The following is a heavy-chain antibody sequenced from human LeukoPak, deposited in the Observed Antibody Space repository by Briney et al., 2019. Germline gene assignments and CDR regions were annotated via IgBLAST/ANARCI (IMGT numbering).Heavy chain of an antibody. V-gene: IGHV4-39*07. CDR2: IYYSGST. D-gene: IGHD6-19*01. CDR3: ASVRVPEAVATVPMHDY. Sequence: SETLSLTCTVSGGSISSSSYYWGWIRQPPGKGLEWIGSIYYSGSTYYNPSLKSRVTISVDTSKNQFSLKLSSVTAADTAVYYCASVRVPEAVATVPMHDYWGQGTLVTVSS. J-gene: IGHJ4*02. CDR1: GGSISSSSYY.